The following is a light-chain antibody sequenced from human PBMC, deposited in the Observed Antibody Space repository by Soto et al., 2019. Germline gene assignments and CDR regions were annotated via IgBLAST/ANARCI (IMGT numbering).Light chain of an antibody. V-gene: IGKV1-16*01. CDR1: QVISNY. CDR3: HQYTSDPFT. J-gene: IGKJ3*01. CDR2: AAS. Sequence: DIQMTQSPSSLSASVGDRVPITCRASQVISNYLAWFQQKPGKAPKSLIYAASSLQSGVSSRLSGSGSGTDVSLTISSLQPVDCATYYCHQYTSDPFTYGPGPKVDI.